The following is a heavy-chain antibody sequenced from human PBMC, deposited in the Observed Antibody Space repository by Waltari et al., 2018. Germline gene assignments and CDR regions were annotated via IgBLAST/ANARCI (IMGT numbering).Heavy chain of an antibody. CDR2: ISHSGTT. CDR3: ARYGPDIVVIPTGIYWFDP. D-gene: IGHD2-2*01. J-gene: IGHJ5*02. V-gene: IGHV4-34*01. CDR1: GGSFSASY. Sequence: QVQLQQWGAGLLKPSATLSLTCAVYGGSFSASYLSWLRQSPGKGLEWIGEISHSGTTNYNPSLKSRVTISLDTSKNQFSLRLTSVTAADTAVYYCARYGPDIVVIPTGIYWFDPWGQGTLVTVSS.